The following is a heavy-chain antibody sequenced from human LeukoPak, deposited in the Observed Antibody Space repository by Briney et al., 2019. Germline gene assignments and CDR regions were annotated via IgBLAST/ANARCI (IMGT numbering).Heavy chain of an antibody. V-gene: IGHV4-59*08. D-gene: IGHD2-15*01. J-gene: IGHJ4*02. CDR2: VYYSGVT. CDR1: GAYTGSDY. CDR3: ARLSLHCSGGSCYRGAFDS. Sequence: SETLSLTCTVSGAYTGSDYWSWIRQPPGKGLEWIAYVYYSGVTSYNPSLKSRVAISIDTSKNQFSLNLSSVTAADTAVYYCARLSLHCSGGSCYRGAFDSWGQGTLVTVSS.